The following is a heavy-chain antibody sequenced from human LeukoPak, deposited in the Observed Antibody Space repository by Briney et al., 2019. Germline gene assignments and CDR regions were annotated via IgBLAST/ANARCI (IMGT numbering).Heavy chain of an antibody. CDR2: ISGSGGST. Sequence: GGSLRLSCAASGFTFSSYAMSWVRRAPGKGLEWVSAISGSGGSTYYADSVKGRFTISRDNSKNTLYLQMNSLRAEDTAVYYCAKTVGYSKHIFDYWAREPWSPSPQ. J-gene: IGHJ4*02. CDR3: AKTVGYSKHIFDY. V-gene: IGHV3-23*01. D-gene: IGHD3-22*01. CDR1: GFTFSSYA.